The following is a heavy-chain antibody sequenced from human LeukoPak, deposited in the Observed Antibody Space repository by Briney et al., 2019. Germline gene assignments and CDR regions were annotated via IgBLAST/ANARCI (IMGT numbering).Heavy chain of an antibody. D-gene: IGHD6-13*01. V-gene: IGHV3-23*01. CDR1: GFTFSSYA. Sequence: GGSLRLSCAASGFTFSSYAMSWVRQAPGKGLEWVSAISGSGGSTYYADSVKGGFTISRDNPKNTLYLQMNSLRAEDTAVYYCAKWLAAADTIDSFDIWGQGTMVTVSS. J-gene: IGHJ3*02. CDR3: AKWLAAADTIDSFDI. CDR2: ISGSGGST.